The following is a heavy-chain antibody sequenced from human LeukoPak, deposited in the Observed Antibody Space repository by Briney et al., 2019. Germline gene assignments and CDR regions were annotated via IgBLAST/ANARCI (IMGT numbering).Heavy chain of an antibody. D-gene: IGHD3-16*01. Sequence: SETLSLTCTVSGGSISSYYWNWIRQPPGKGLEWIGDIYYSGNTNYNPSLKSRVTISVDTSKNQFSLKLSSVTAADTAVYYCAGAPWGSGKYNWFDPWGHGTLVTVSS. CDR1: GGSISSYY. CDR3: AGAPWGSGKYNWFDP. CDR2: IYYSGNT. J-gene: IGHJ5*02. V-gene: IGHV4-59*08.